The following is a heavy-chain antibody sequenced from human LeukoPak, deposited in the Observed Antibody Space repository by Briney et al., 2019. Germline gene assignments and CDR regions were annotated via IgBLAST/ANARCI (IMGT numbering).Heavy chain of an antibody. CDR1: GGSISSYY. V-gene: IGHV4-59*01. J-gene: IGHJ3*02. CDR3: ARGVDGYMASHAFAI. CDR2: IYYSGTA. D-gene: IGHD5-24*01. Sequence: SETLSLTCTISGGSISSYYWSWIRQPPGKGLEWIGYIYYSGTANYNPSLKSRVTISVDTSKKQFSLKLNSVTAADTAVYYCARGVDGYMASHAFAIRGQGTMVSVST.